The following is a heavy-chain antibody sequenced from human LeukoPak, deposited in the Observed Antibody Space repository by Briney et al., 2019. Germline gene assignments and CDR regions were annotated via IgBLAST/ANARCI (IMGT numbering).Heavy chain of an antibody. Sequence: GGSLRLSCAASGFTFSDYYMSWIRQAPGKGLEWVSYISSSSSYTNYADSVKGRFTISRDNSKNTLYLQMNSLRAEDTAVYYCARDGTSSGWYDYYFDYWGQGTLVTVSS. CDR1: GFTFSDYY. J-gene: IGHJ4*02. CDR2: ISSSSSYT. CDR3: ARDGTSSGWYDYYFDY. D-gene: IGHD6-19*01. V-gene: IGHV3-11*06.